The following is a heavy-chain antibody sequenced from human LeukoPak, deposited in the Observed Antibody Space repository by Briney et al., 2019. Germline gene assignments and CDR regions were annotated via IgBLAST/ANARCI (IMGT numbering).Heavy chain of an antibody. D-gene: IGHD6-13*01. CDR1: GGSISSGGYY. Sequence: SQTLSLTCTVSGGSISSGGYYWSWIRQHPGKGLEWIGYIYYSGSTYYNPSLKSRVTISVDTSKNQFSLKLSSVTAADTAVYYCARDPGGYSSSWYFDYWGREPWSPSPQ. V-gene: IGHV4-31*03. CDR3: ARDPGGYSSSWYFDY. J-gene: IGHJ4*02. CDR2: IYYSGST.